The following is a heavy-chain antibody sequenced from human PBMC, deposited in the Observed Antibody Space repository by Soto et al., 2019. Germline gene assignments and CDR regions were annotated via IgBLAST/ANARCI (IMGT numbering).Heavy chain of an antibody. CDR1: GGSISSYY. CDR3: ARERYCSSTSCPNWFDP. D-gene: IGHD2-2*01. Sequence: PAETLSLTCTVSGGSISSYYWSWIRQPAGKGLEWIGYIYYSGSTNYNPSLKSRVTISVDTSKNQFSLKLSSVTAADTAVYYCARERYCSSTSCPNWFDPWGQGTLVTVSS. CDR2: IYYSGST. V-gene: IGHV4-59*01. J-gene: IGHJ5*02.